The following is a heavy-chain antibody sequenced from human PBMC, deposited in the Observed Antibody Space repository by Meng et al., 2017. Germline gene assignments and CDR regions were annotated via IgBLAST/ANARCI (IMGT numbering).Heavy chain of an antibody. CDR3: ARGEWKLPTANFDY. V-gene: IGHV1-69*13. J-gene: IGHJ4*02. CDR1: GGTFSSYA. Sequence: SVKVSCKASGGTFSSYAISWVRQAPGQGLEWMGGIIPIFGTANYAQKFQGRVTITADESTSTAYMELSSLRSEDTAVYYCARGEWKLPTANFDYWGQGTLVTVSS. CDR2: IIPIFGTA. D-gene: IGHD1-26*01.